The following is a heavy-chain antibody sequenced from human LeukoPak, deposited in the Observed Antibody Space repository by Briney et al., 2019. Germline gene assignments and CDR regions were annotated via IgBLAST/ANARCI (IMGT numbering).Heavy chain of an antibody. CDR2: ISSVGDNI. V-gene: IGHV3-48*03. CDR3: ARDGRGWYRNLEY. D-gene: IGHD6-19*01. Sequence: PGGSLRLSCAASGFTSSSYRMIWVRQAPGMGLEWLSYISSVGDNIYYADSVKGRFTISRDNAKNSLSLQMNSLRAEDTAVYYCARDGRGWYRNLEYWGQGTLVIVSS. J-gene: IGHJ4*02. CDR1: GFTSSSYR.